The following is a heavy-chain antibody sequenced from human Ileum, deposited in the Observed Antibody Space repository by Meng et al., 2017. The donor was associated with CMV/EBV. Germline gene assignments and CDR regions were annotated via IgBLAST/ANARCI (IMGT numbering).Heavy chain of an antibody. V-gene: IGHV3-30-3*01. CDR2: ISYDGSNK. CDR1: GFTFSSYA. D-gene: IGHD2-8*01. CDR3: ARSDIVLMVYAMGVDY. J-gene: IGHJ4*01. Sequence: GESLKISCAASGFTFSSYAMHWVRQAPGKGLEWVAVISYDGSNKYYADSVKGRFTISRDNSKNTLYLQMNSLRAEDTAVYYCARSDIVLMVYAMGVDYWGHGTQVTVSS.